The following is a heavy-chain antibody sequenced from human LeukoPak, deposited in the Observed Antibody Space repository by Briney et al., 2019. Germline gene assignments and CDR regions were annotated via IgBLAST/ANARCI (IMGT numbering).Heavy chain of an antibody. CDR2: IYTSGST. CDR3: ARDHPTYYDFWSGYPIYYEYGMDV. V-gene: IGHV4-4*07. CDR1: GGSISSYY. Sequence: SETLSLTCTVSGGSISSYYWSWIRQPAGKGLEWIGRIYTSGSTNYNPSLKSRVTMSVDTSKNQFSLKLSSVTAADTAVYYCARDHPTYYDFWSGYPIYYEYGMDVWGQGTTVSVSS. D-gene: IGHD3-3*01. J-gene: IGHJ6*02.